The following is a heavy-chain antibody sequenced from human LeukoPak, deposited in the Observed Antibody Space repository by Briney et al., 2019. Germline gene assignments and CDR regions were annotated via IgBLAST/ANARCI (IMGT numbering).Heavy chain of an antibody. CDR1: GYSFTNYW. V-gene: IGHV5-51*01. CDR2: IYPGDSDT. J-gene: IGHJ5*02. CDR3: ARLEPYSSSLNNWFDP. Sequence: GESLKISCKGSGYSFTNYWIAWVRQMPGKGLEWMGIIYPGDSDTRYSPSFQGQVTISADKSIGTAYLQWSGLKASDTAMYYCARLEPYSSSLNNWFDPWGQGTLVTVSS. D-gene: IGHD6-13*01.